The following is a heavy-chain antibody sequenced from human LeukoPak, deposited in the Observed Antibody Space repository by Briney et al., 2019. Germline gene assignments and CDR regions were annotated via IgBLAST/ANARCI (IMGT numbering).Heavy chain of an antibody. CDR3: AGRSAAAYSSSWYGGYDAFDI. Sequence: ASVKVSCKASGYTFTSYGISWVRQAPGQGLEWMGWISAYNGNTNYAQKLQGRVTMTTDTSTSTAYMELRSLRSDDTAVYYCAGRSAAAYSSSWYGGYDAFDIWGQGTMVTVSS. V-gene: IGHV1-18*01. CDR1: GYTFTSYG. CDR2: ISAYNGNT. J-gene: IGHJ3*02. D-gene: IGHD6-13*01.